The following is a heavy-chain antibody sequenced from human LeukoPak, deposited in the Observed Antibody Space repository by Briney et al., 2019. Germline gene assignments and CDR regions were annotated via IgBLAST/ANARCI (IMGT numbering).Heavy chain of an antibody. J-gene: IGHJ4*02. CDR1: GGSISSSSYY. CDR2: IYYSGST. Sequence: PSETLSLTCTVSGGSISSSSYYWGWIRQPPGKGLEWIGSIYYSGSTYYNPSLKSRVTISVDTSKNQFSLKLSSVTAADTAVYYCARDNYDYVWGSYRYGSFDYWGQGTLATVSS. V-gene: IGHV4-39*07. CDR3: ARDNYDYVWGSYRYGSFDY. D-gene: IGHD3-16*02.